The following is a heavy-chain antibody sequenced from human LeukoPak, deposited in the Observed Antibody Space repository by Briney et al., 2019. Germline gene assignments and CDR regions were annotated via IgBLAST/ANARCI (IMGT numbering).Heavy chain of an antibody. D-gene: IGHD3-10*01. V-gene: IGHV4-39*07. CDR2: IYYSGST. CDR1: GGSISSSSYY. Sequence: SETLSLTCTVSGGSISSSSYYWGWIRQPPGKGLEWIGSIYYSGSTYYTPSLKSRVTISVDTSKNQFSLKLSSVTAADTAVYYCARGPRFYGSGSYGSRLLRYFDYWGQGTLVTVSS. J-gene: IGHJ4*02. CDR3: ARGPRFYGSGSYGSRLLRYFDY.